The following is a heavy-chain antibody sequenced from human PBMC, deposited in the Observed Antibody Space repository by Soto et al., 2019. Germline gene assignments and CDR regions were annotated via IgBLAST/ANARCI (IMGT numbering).Heavy chain of an antibody. CDR1: GGSVSSGSYY. CDR3: AREGTTRFSFDY. Sequence: QVQLQESGPGLVKPSETLSLTCTVSGGSVSSGSYYWSWIRQPPGKGLEWSGYIYYSGSTNYNPSLKSRVTISVDTSKNQFSLKLSSVTAADTAVYYCAREGTTRFSFDYWGQGTLVTVSS. J-gene: IGHJ4*02. D-gene: IGHD1-1*01. V-gene: IGHV4-61*01. CDR2: IYYSGST.